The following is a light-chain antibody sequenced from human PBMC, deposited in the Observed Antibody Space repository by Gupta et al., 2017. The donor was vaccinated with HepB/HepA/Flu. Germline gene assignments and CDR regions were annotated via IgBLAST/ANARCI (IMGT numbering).Light chain of an antibody. V-gene: IGLV2-23*02. CDR2: EFT. Sequence: SALTQPASVSGSPGQSITIPCTGASSDIGGDRLVSWFQQHPGKVPTLIIYEFTKRPSGVSSRFSGSKSANAASLTISGLQAEDEADYYCSSYTSTNTLFGGGTKVTVL. J-gene: IGLJ2*01. CDR3: SSYTSTNTL. CDR1: SSDIGGDRL.